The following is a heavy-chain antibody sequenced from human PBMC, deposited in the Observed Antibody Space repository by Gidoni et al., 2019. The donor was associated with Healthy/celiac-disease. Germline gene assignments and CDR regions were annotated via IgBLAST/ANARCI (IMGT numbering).Heavy chain of an antibody. CDR1: GGTFSSYA. CDR3: ARETACSSTSCYERIYFDY. J-gene: IGHJ4*02. V-gene: IGHV1-69*04. D-gene: IGHD2-2*01. Sequence: QVQLVQSGAEVKKPGSSVKVSCKASGGTFSSYAISWVRQAPGQGLEWMGRIIPILGIANYAQKFQGRGTITADKSTSTAYMELSSLRSEDTAVYYCARETACSSTSCYERIYFDYWGQGTLVTVSS. CDR2: IIPILGIA.